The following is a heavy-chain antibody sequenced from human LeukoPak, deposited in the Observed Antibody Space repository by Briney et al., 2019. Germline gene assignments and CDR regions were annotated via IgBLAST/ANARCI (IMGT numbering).Heavy chain of an antibody. CDR3: ARWSDMITFGGVIPTTDY. J-gene: IGHJ4*02. D-gene: IGHD3-16*02. V-gene: IGHV1-2*02. CDR1: GYTFTGYY. Sequence: ASVKVSCKASGYTFTGYYIHWVRQAPGQGLEWMGWINPNSGGTSYAQKFQGRVTMTRDTSISTAYMELSRLRSDDTAVYYCARWSDMITFGGVIPTTDYWGQGTLVTVSS. CDR2: INPNSGGT.